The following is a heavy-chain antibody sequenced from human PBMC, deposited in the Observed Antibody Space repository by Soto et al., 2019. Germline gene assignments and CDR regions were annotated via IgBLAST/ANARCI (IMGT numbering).Heavy chain of an antibody. CDR1: GYTFTSYD. CDR3: ARDRAFDI. J-gene: IGHJ3*02. V-gene: IGHV1-18*01. CDR2: MSAYNGNT. Sequence: GASVKVSCKASGYTFTSYDINWVRQATGQGLEWMGWMSAYNGNTNYAQKLQGRVTMTTDTSTSTAYMELRSLRSDDTAVYYCARDRAFDIWGQGTMVTVSS.